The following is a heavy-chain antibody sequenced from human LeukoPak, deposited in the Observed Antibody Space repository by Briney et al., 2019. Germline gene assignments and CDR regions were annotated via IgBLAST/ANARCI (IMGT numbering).Heavy chain of an antibody. CDR3: ARVGLPVTVAFDY. D-gene: IGHD2-21*02. Sequence: SETLSLTCTVSGGSISSYYWSWIRQPPGKGLEWIGYIYYSGSTNYNPSLKSRVTVSVDTSKNQFSLKLSSVTAADTAVYYCARVGLPVTVAFDYWGQGTLVTVSS. CDR2: IYYSGST. J-gene: IGHJ4*02. CDR1: GGSISSYY. V-gene: IGHV4-59*01.